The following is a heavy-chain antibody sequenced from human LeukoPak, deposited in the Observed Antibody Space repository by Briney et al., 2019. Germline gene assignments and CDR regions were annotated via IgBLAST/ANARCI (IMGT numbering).Heavy chain of an antibody. CDR3: AREERDHDTFDI. CDR1: GGSMINSGSY. CDR2: VYYSGST. J-gene: IGHJ3*02. D-gene: IGHD6-25*01. V-gene: IGHV4-39*02. Sequence: PSETLSLICTVSGGSMINSGSYWAWIRQPPGQGLEWIASVYYSGSTFYNPSLKSRVAISVDTSKGQFSLQLSSVTAADRAVYYCAREERDHDTFDIWGPGAMVTVSS.